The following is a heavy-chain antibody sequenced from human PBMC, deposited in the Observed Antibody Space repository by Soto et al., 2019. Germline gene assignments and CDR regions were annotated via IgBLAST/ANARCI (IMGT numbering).Heavy chain of an antibody. J-gene: IGHJ6*02. CDR1: GFTFSSYS. Sequence: PGGSLRLSCAASGFTFSSYSMNWVRQAPGKGLEWVSSISSSSSYIYYADSVKGRFTISRDNAKNSLYLQMNSLRAEDTAVYYCARDEGYCSGGSCYSVYYYYYGMDVWGQGTTVTVS. CDR2: ISSSSSYI. D-gene: IGHD2-15*01. CDR3: ARDEGYCSGGSCYSVYYYYYGMDV. V-gene: IGHV3-21*01.